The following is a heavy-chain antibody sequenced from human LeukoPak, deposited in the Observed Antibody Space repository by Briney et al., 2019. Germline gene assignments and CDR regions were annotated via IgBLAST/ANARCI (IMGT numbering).Heavy chain of an antibody. CDR1: GFTFSSYE. CDR3: ARVFAGDSPYYGMDV. Sequence: PGGSLRLSCAASGFTFSSYEMNWVRQAPGKGLGWVSYISSSGSTIYYADSVKGRFTISRDNAKNSLYLQMNSLRAKDTAVYYCARVFAGDSPYYGMDVWGQGTTVTVSS. V-gene: IGHV3-48*03. CDR2: ISSSGSTI. D-gene: IGHD2-21*02. J-gene: IGHJ6*02.